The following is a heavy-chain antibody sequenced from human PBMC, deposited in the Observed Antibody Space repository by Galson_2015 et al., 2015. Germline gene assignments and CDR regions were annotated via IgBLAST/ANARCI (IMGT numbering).Heavy chain of an antibody. Sequence: SLRLSCAASGFTFSSYAMSWVRQAPGKGLEWVSAISGSGGSTYYADSVKGRFTISRDNSKNTLYLQMNSLRAEDTAVYYCAKDSTPGDYYYYGMDVWGQGTTVTVSS. D-gene: IGHD3-10*01. J-gene: IGHJ6*02. CDR3: AKDSTPGDYYYYGMDV. CDR1: GFTFSSYA. V-gene: IGHV3-23*01. CDR2: ISGSGGST.